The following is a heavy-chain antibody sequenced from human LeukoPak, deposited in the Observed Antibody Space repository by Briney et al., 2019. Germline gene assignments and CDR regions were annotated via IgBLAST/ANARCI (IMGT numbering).Heavy chain of an antibody. D-gene: IGHD6-13*01. V-gene: IGHV4-59*08. CDR3: ARHLPGIAAAGRPYYFDY. J-gene: IGHJ4*02. CDR1: GGSISSYY. Sequence: SETLSLTCTVSGGSISSYYWSWIRQPPGKGLEWIGYIYYSGSTNYNPSLKSRVTISVDTSKNQFSLKLSSVTAADTAVYYCARHLPGIAAAGRPYYFDYWGQGTLVNVSS. CDR2: IYYSGST.